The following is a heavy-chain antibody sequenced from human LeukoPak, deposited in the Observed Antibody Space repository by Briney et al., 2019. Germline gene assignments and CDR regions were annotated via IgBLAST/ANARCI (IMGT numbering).Heavy chain of an antibody. CDR2: INPSGGST. J-gene: IGHJ4*02. V-gene: IGHV1-46*01. CDR3: ARAEGSGGSGWYFDY. Sequence: ASVKVSCKASGYTFTSYYMHWVRQAPGQGLEWMGIINPSGGSTSSAQKFQGRVTMTRDTSTSTLYMELSSLRSEDTAVYYCARAEGSGGSGWYFDYWGRGTLVTVSS. D-gene: IGHD2-15*01. CDR1: GYTFTSYY.